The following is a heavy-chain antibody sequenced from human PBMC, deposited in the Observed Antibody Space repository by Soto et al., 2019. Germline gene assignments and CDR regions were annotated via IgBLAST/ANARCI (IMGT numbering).Heavy chain of an antibody. J-gene: IGHJ4*02. D-gene: IGHD4-17*01. CDR2: IYYTGST. CDR1: GGSITGYY. CDR3: ARHDFGDSDY. Sequence: QVPLQESGPGLVKPSETLSLTCSVSGGSITGYYWSWIRQPPGKGLEWIGYIYYTGSTNYDPSLKXXVXMXXDTSKNQFSLKLSSVTAADTAVYYCARHDFGDSDYWGQGTLVTVAS. V-gene: IGHV4-59*08.